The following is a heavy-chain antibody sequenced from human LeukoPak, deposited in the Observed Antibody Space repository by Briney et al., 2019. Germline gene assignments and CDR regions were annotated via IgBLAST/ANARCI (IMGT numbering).Heavy chain of an antibody. D-gene: IGHD6-13*01. CDR3: ARRRAEGGSNGHYNWFDP. J-gene: IGHJ5*02. V-gene: IGHV4-34*01. Sequence: PSETLSLTCAVYGGSFSGYYWSWIRQPPGKGLEWIGEINHSGSTKYNPSLKSRVTISVDTSKNQFSLKLSSVTAADTAVYYCARRRAEGGSNGHYNWFDPWGQGILVTVSS. CDR2: INHSGST. CDR1: GGSFSGYY.